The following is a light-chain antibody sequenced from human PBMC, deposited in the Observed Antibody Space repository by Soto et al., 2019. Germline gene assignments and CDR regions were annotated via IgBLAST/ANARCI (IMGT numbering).Light chain of an antibody. CDR2: KAS. CDR1: QSISSW. J-gene: IGKJ1*01. V-gene: IGKV1-5*03. Sequence: DIQLTQSPSFLSASVGDRVTITCRASQSISSWLAWYQQKPGKAPNLLIHKASHLESGVPSRFSGSGSGTEFTLTISSLQPGDFATYYCQHYNTYPRTFGQGTKVDI. CDR3: QHYNTYPRT.